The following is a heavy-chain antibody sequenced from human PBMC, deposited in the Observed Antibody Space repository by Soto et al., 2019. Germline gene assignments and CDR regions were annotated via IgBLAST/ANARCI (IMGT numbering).Heavy chain of an antibody. CDR3: ARGTWYYYGSGSYYKGTAGVPKTYYYYGMDV. CDR1: GGSFSGYY. V-gene: IGHV4-34*01. J-gene: IGHJ6*02. D-gene: IGHD3-10*01. CDR2: INHSGST. Sequence: SETLSLTCAVYGGSFSGYYWSWIRQPPGKGLEWIGEINHSGSTNYNPSLKSRVTISVDTSKNQFSLKLSSVTAADTAVYYCARGTWYYYGSGSYYKGTAGVPKTYYYYGMDVWGQGTTVTVSS.